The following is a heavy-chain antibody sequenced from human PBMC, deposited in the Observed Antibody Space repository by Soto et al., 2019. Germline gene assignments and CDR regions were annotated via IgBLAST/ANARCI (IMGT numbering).Heavy chain of an antibody. J-gene: IGHJ4*02. D-gene: IGHD6-19*01. CDR2: TRNKANSYTT. V-gene: IGHV3-72*01. CDR3: ARFGSGWYNY. Sequence: PGGSLRLSCAASGFTFSDHYMDWVRQAPGKGLEWVGRTRNKANSYTTEYAASVKGRFTISRDDSKNSLYLQMNSLKTEDTAVYYCARFGSGWYNYWGQGTLVTVSS. CDR1: GFTFSDHY.